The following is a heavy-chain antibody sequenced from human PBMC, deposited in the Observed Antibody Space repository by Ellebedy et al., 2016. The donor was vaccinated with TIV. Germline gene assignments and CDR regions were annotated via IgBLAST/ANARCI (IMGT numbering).Heavy chain of an antibody. V-gene: IGHV1-8*01. CDR3: AREDAFDI. CDR2: VNPNSGDT. J-gene: IGHJ3*02. CDR1: GYTFTKYN. Sequence: AASVKVSCKASGYTFTKYNIHWVRQSTGQGLEWMGWVNPNSGDTDYAQKFRDRVTMTRDTSTNTAYLELSSLRSEDTAVYYCAREDAFDIWGQGTMVTVSS.